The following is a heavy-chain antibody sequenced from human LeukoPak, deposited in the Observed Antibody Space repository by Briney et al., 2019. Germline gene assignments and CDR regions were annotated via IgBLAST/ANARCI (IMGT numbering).Heavy chain of an antibody. Sequence: KTSETLSLTCAVYGGSFSGYYWSWLRQPPGKGLEWIGEINHSGSTYYDPSLKSRVTISVDTSKNQFSLKLSSVTAADTAVYYCARGYSGSYGRFDYWGQGTLVTVSS. J-gene: IGHJ4*02. CDR2: INHSGST. CDR1: GGSFSGYY. D-gene: IGHD1-26*01. CDR3: ARGYSGSYGRFDY. V-gene: IGHV4-34*01.